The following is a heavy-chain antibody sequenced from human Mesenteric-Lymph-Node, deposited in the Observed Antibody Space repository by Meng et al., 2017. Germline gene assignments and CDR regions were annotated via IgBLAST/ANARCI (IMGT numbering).Heavy chain of an antibody. J-gene: IGHJ4*02. Sequence: SETLSLTCTVSGGSISSSSYYWGWIRQPPGKGLEWIGSIYYSGSTYYNPSLKSRVIISVDTSKNQFSLKLGSVTAADTAMYYCARVWYTRGWTPDYWGQGTLVTVSS. CDR2: IYYSGST. CDR3: ARVWYTRGWTPDY. D-gene: IGHD6-19*01. CDR1: GGSISSSSYY. V-gene: IGHV4-39*07.